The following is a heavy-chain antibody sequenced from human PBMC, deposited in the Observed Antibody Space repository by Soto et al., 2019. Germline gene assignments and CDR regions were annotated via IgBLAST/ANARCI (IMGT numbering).Heavy chain of an antibody. Sequence: EVQLVESGGGLVQPGGSLGLSCEASGFTLSPSWMNWVRQAPGEGRGWVSRIKSDGSSTIYAESVKGRFTISRENAKNTVYLQMNSLRAEDTAVYYCTRGRENYRYFDYWGQGILVTVSS. CDR1: GFTLSPSW. CDR3: TRGRENYRYFDY. J-gene: IGHJ4*02. D-gene: IGHD4-4*01. V-gene: IGHV3-74*01. CDR2: IKSDGSST.